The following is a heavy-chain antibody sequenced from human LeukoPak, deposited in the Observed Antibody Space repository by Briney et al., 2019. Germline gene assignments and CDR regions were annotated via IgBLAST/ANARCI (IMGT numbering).Heavy chain of an antibody. V-gene: IGHV4-59*01. D-gene: IGHD2-21*02. CDR3: ARVPYCGGDCYSWDFDY. Sequence: PSETLSLTCTVSGGSTSSYYWSWIRQPPGKGLEWIGYIYYSGSTNYNPSLKSRVTISVDTSKNQFSLKLSSVTAADTAVYYCARVPYCGGDCYSWDFDYWGQGTLVTVSS. CDR1: GGSTSSYY. J-gene: IGHJ4*02. CDR2: IYYSGST.